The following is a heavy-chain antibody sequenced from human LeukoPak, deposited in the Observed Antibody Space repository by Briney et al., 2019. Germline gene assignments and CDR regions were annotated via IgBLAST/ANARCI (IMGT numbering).Heavy chain of an antibody. D-gene: IGHD3-22*01. V-gene: IGHV3-21*01. J-gene: IGHJ3*02. Sequence: PGGSLRLSCAASGFTLSSYSMNWVRQAPGKGLEWVSSISSSSSYIYYADSVKGRFTISRDNAKNSLYLQMNSLRAEDTAVYFCARLLCYYDSSRCLTCDAFDIWGQGTMVTVSS. CDR2: ISSSSSYI. CDR3: ARLLCYYDSSRCLTCDAFDI. CDR1: GFTLSSYS.